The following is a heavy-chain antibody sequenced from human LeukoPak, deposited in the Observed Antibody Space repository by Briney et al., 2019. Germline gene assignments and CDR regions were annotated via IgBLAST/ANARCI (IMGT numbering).Heavy chain of an antibody. D-gene: IGHD6-13*01. Sequence: GGSLRLSCAASGFPFSSYAMSWVRQAPGKGLEWVSAINGTSGSTYYADSVKGRFSIYTDSSKNTLYLHMNSLRAEDTAIYYCAKLGSGWSYFDYWGQGSLATVSS. J-gene: IGHJ4*02. V-gene: IGHV3-23*01. CDR3: AKLGSGWSYFDY. CDR1: GFPFSSYA. CDR2: INGTSGST.